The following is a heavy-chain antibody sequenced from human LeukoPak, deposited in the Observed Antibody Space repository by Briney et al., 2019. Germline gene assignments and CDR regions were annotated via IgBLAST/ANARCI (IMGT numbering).Heavy chain of an antibody. CDR2: ISYDGSNK. J-gene: IGHJ4*02. Sequence: GGSLRLSCAASGFSFISYAMHWVRQAPGKGLEWVAVISYDGSNKYYADSVKGRFTISRDNSKNSLYLQMNSLRAEDTAVYYCARVGDGSGSYYRYYFDYWGQGTLVTVSS. V-gene: IGHV3-30*04. D-gene: IGHD3-10*01. CDR1: GFSFISYA. CDR3: ARVGDGSGSYYRYYFDY.